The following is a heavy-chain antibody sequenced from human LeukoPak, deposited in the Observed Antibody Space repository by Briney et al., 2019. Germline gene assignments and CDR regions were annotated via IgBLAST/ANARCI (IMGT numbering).Heavy chain of an antibody. CDR2: IIPIFGTA. CDR1: GGTFSSYA. J-gene: IGHJ4*02. CDR3: AREALGLYCSSTSCYEFDY. V-gene: IGHV1-69*13. D-gene: IGHD2-2*01. Sequence: SVKVSCTASGGTFSSYAISWVRQAPGQGLEWMGGIIPIFGTANYAQKFQGRVTITADESTSTAYMELSSLRSEDTAVYYCAREALGLYCSSTSCYEFDYWGQGTLVTVSS.